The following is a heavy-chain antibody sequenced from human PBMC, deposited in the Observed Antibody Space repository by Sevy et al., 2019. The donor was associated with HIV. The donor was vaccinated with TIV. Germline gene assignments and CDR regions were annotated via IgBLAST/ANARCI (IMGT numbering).Heavy chain of an antibody. D-gene: IGHD4-17*01. Sequence: GGSLRLSCAASGFTFSSYWMSWVRQAPGKGLEWVANIKQDGSEKYYVDSVKGRFTISRDNAKNSLNLQMNSLRAEDTAVYYCARDQKGDYKDYWGQGTLVTVSS. CDR2: IKQDGSEK. CDR1: GFTFSSYW. CDR3: ARDQKGDYKDY. V-gene: IGHV3-7*01. J-gene: IGHJ4*02.